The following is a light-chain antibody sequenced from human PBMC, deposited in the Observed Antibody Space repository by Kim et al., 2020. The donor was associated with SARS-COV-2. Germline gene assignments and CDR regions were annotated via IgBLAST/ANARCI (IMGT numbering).Light chain of an antibody. Sequence: GQRVTISCSGSSSNIGRNAVNWYQQLPGSAPKLLIYSHNQRPSGVPDRFSGSKSGTSASLAISGLQSEDEADYYCAAWDDSLNGRVFGGGTKVTVL. J-gene: IGLJ3*02. CDR1: SSNIGRNA. V-gene: IGLV1-44*01. CDR2: SHN. CDR3: AAWDDSLNGRV.